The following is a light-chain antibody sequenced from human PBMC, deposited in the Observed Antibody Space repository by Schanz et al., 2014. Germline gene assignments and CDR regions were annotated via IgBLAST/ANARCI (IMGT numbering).Light chain of an antibody. CDR3: VLYMGSGIWV. Sequence: QTVVTQEPSFSVSPGGTVTLTCGLSSGSVSTSHAPSWYQQTPGQAPRTLIYSTNTRSSGVPDRFSGSILGSKAALTITGAQADDESDYYCVLYMGSGIWVFGGGTKLTVL. J-gene: IGLJ3*02. V-gene: IGLV8-61*01. CDR2: STN. CDR1: SGSVSTSHA.